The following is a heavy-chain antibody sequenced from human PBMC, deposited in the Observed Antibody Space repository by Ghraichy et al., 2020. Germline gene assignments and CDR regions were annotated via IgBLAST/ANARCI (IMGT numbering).Heavy chain of an antibody. J-gene: IGHJ6*03. V-gene: IGHV4-39*07. CDR3: ARVGEDYDFWSGRGPYYMDV. CDR2: IYYSGST. CDR1: GGSISSSSYY. Sequence: GSLSLTCTVSGGSISSSSYYWGWIRQPPGKGLEWIGSIYYSGSTYYNPSLKSRVTISVDTSKNQFSLKLSSVTAADTAVYYCARVGEDYDFWSGRGPYYMDVWGKGTTVTVSS. D-gene: IGHD3-3*01.